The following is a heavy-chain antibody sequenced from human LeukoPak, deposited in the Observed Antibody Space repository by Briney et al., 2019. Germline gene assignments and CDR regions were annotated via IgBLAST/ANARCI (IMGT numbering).Heavy chain of an antibody. V-gene: IGHV3-30-3*01. CDR1: GFTSSSYA. Sequence: PGRSLRLSCAASGFTSSSYAMHWVRQAPGKGLEWVAVISYDGSNKYYADSVKGRFTISRGNSKNTLYLQMNSLRAEDTAVYYCAKVIDGTMIVVVITAAPAAFDIWGQGTMVTVSS. CDR2: ISYDGSNK. J-gene: IGHJ3*02. D-gene: IGHD3-22*01. CDR3: AKVIDGTMIVVVITAAPAAFDI.